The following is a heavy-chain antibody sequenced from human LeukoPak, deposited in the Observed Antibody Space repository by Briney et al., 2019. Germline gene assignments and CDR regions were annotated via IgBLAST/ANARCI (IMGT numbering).Heavy chain of an antibody. CDR2: INHSGST. CDR1: GGSFSGYY. D-gene: IGHD6-19*01. J-gene: IGHJ4*02. V-gene: IGHV4-34*01. Sequence: SETLSLTCAVYGGSFSGYYWSWIRQPPGKGLEWIGEINHSGSTNYNPSLKSRVTISVHTSKNQFSLKLSSVTAADTAVYYCARRGRIAVAAWGQGTLVTVSS. CDR3: ARRGRIAVAA.